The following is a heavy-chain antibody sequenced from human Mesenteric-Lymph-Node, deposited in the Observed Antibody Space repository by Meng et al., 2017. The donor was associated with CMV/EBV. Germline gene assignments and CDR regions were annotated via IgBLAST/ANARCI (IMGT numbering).Heavy chain of an antibody. D-gene: IGHD6-19*01. CDR3: ARWGYSSLNWFDP. J-gene: IGHJ5*02. CDR2: IYPGDSDT. V-gene: IGHV5-51*01. CDR1: GYSFTSYW. Sequence: KVSCKGSGYSFTSYWIGWVRQMPGKGLEWMGIIYPGDSDTRYSPSFQGQVTISADKSISTAYLQWSSLKASDTAMYYCARWGYSSLNWFDPWGQGTLVTVSS.